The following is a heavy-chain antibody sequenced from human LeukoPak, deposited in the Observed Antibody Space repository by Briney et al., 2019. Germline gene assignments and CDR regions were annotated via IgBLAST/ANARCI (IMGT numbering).Heavy chain of an antibody. Sequence: GGSLRLSCAASGFTFSGYSMNWVRQAPGKGLEWVSYISSSSSTIYYADSVKGRFTISRDNAKNSLYLQMNSLRAEDTAVYYCARDPYYDFWSGYSPYGMDVRGQGTTVTVSS. CDR2: ISSSSSTI. J-gene: IGHJ6*02. V-gene: IGHV3-48*01. CDR3: ARDPYYDFWSGYSPYGMDV. CDR1: GFTFSGYS. D-gene: IGHD3-3*01.